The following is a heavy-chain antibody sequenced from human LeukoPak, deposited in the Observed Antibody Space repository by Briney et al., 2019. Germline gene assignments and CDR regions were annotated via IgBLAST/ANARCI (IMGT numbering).Heavy chain of an antibody. CDR1: GYTFTSYY. CDR2: IIPIFGTA. J-gene: IGHJ4*02. V-gene: IGHV1-69*05. D-gene: IGHD6-19*01. CDR3: ARDQVAVAGFDY. Sequence: GASVKVSCKASGYTFTSYYMHWVRQAPGQGLEWMGGIIPIFGTANYAQKFQGRVTITTDESTSTAYMELSSLRSEDTAVYYCARDQVAVAGFDYWGQGTLVTVSS.